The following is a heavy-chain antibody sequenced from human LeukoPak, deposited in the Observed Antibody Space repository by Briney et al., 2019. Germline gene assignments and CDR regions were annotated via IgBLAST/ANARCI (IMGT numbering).Heavy chain of an antibody. CDR1: GFTFSSYW. D-gene: IGHD1-26*01. CDR2: INEGGSER. CDR3: ARAGGYIQYYYYMDV. V-gene: IGHV3-7*03. Sequence: GGSLRLSCVGSGFTFSSYWMNWVRQAPGKGLEWVASINEGGSERHYVDSVKGRFTMSRDDAKNSGYLQMNSLRAEDTAVYYCARAGGYIQYYYYMDVWGKGTTVTVSS. J-gene: IGHJ6*03.